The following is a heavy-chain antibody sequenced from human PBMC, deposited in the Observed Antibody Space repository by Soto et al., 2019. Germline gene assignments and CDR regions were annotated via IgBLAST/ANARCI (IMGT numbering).Heavy chain of an antibody. V-gene: IGHV5-51*01. CDR2: IYPGDSDT. Sequence: PGESLKISCKGSGYSFTIYCIGLVLQMPGKGLEWMGIIYPGDSDTRYSPSFQGQVTISADKSISTAYLQWSSLKASDTAMYYCARHSPIAAAGPVSYYGMDVWGQGTTVTVSS. CDR3: ARHSPIAAAGPVSYYGMDV. D-gene: IGHD6-13*01. CDR1: GYSFTIYC. J-gene: IGHJ6*02.